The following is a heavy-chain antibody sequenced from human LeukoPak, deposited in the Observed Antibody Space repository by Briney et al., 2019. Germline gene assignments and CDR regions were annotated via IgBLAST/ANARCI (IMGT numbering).Heavy chain of an antibody. V-gene: IGHV1-2*02. CDR2: INPDIGGT. D-gene: IGHD2-8*01. Sequence: ASLKVSCKASGYTFTDYYIHWVRQAPGQGLEWMGWINPDIGGTNYALNFRGRVTMTTDTSISTAYMELSRLTSDDTAVYYCARDQETSGTNFRYFYWGQGTLVTVSS. CDR3: ARDQETSGTNFRYFY. J-gene: IGHJ4*02. CDR1: GYTFTDYY.